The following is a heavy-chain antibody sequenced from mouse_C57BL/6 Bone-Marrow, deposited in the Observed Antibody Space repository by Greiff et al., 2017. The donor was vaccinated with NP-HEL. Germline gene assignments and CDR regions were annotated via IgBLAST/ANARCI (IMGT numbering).Heavy chain of an antibody. V-gene: IGHV1-47*01. CDR3: ARGSNYWYYFDY. J-gene: IGHJ2*01. D-gene: IGHD2-5*01. CDR2: FHPYNDDT. CDR1: GYTFTTYP. Sequence: QVQLQQSGAELVKPGASVKMSCKASGYTFTTYPIEWVKQNPGKSLEWIGNFHPYNDDTEYNEKFKNKATLTVEKSSSTVYLELSRLTSDDSSVYYCARGSNYWYYFDYWGQGTTLTVSS.